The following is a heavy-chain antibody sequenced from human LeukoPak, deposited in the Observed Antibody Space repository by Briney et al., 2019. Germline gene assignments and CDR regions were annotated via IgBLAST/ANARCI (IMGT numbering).Heavy chain of an antibody. V-gene: IGHV3-74*01. D-gene: IGHD3-3*01. Sequence: GGSLRLSCAASGFTFSSYWMHWVRQAPGKGLVWVSRINTDGSSTSYADSVKGRFTISRDNAKNTLYLQMNSLRAEDTAVYYCARRIWSGYYGLDYWGQGTLVTVSS. CDR1: GFTFSSYW. CDR3: ARRIWSGYYGLDY. J-gene: IGHJ4*02. CDR2: INTDGSST.